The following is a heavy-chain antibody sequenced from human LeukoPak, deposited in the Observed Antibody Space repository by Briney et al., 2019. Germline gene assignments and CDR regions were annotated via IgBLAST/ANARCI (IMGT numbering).Heavy chain of an antibody. CDR2: ISSDGNEK. V-gene: IGHV3-30*18. J-gene: IGHJ4*02. CDR1: GFPFMNYG. Sequence: GGSLVLSCAASGFPFMNYGMHWVRQAPGKGLEWVAVISSDGNEKYYEDSVKGGFTISRENYKKKQTQEMKNMKREDKAVYYCAKVPYYYGSGSLKTGYFDYWGQGTLVTVSS. CDR3: AKVPYYYGSGSLKTGYFDY. D-gene: IGHD3-10*01.